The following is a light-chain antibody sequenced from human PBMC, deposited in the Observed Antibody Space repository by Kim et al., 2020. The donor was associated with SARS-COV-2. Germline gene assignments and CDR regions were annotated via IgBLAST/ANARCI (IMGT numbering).Light chain of an antibody. V-gene: IGLV3-9*01. CDR3: QVWDSSVV. J-gene: IGLJ2*01. Sequence: VAVALGKTARITCGGNNIGSKNVHWYQQKPGQAPVLVIYRDSNRPSGIPELFSGSNAGNTATLTISRAQAGDEADYYCQVWDSSVVFGGGTQLTVL. CDR2: RDS. CDR1: NIGSKN.